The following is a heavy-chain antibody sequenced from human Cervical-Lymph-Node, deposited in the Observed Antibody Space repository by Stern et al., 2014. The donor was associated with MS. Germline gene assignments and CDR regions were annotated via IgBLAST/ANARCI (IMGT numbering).Heavy chain of an antibody. Sequence: VQLVESGAEVKKPGSSVKVSCRSSAGTFSTYEISWVRQAPGQGLEWMGKIVPIFGTTNYAQKFQGRVTITADESTNTAYMELSSLGSEDTAVYYCARGEGYSSRWYEVQSWGQGTLVTVYS. CDR2: IVPIFGTT. CDR1: AGTFSTYE. V-gene: IGHV1-69*18. D-gene: IGHD6-13*01. J-gene: IGHJ1*01. CDR3: ARGEGYSSRWYEVQS.